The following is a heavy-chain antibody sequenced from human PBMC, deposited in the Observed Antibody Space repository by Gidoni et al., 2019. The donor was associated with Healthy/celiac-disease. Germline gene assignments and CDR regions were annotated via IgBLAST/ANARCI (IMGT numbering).Heavy chain of an antibody. Sequence: QVQLQESGPGLVKPSQTLSLPCTVSGGSLRRGGYYWSWIRQHPGKGLEWIGYIYYRGSTYYNPDRKSRVTRSVDTSKNQFSLKLSSGTAADTAVYYCAREYGSGGKTAVHYGMDVWGQGTTVTVSS. CDR3: AREYGSGGKTAVHYGMDV. V-gene: IGHV4-31*03. J-gene: IGHJ6*02. CDR2: IYYRGST. D-gene: IGHD2-15*01. CDR1: GGSLRRGGYY.